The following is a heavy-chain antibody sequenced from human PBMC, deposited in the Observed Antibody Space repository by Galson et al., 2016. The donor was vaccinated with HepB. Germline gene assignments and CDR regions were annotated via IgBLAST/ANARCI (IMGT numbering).Heavy chain of an antibody. CDR2: ISATGMSI. V-gene: IGHV3-48*03. CDR3: VRDLGYSYGLH. D-gene: IGHD5-18*01. CDR1: GFTFKSFE. J-gene: IGHJ4*02. Sequence: SLRLSCAASGFTFKSFEMNWVRQAPGKGLEWVSYISATGMSIYYADSVKGRFTISRDNAKNSLYLHMSSLRAEDTALYYCVRDLGYSYGLHWGQGALVTVSS.